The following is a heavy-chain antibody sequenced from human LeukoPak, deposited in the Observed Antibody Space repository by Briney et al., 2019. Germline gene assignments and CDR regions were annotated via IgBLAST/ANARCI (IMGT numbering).Heavy chain of an antibody. CDR3: ARVLRYYYYMDV. CDR2: ISWNSGSI. V-gene: IGHV3-9*01. J-gene: IGHJ6*03. CDR1: GFTFDDYA. Sequence: GRSLRLSCAASGFTFDDYAMHWVRQAPGKGLEWVPGISWNSGSIGYADSVKGRFTISRDNAKNSLYLQMNSLRAEDTALYYCARVLRYYYYMDVWGKGTTVTVSS.